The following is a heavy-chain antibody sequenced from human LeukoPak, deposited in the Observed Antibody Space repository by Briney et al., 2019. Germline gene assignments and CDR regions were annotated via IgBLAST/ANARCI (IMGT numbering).Heavy chain of an antibody. D-gene: IGHD4-23*01. J-gene: IGHJ4*02. CDR3: ARDYGGSSPFDY. CDR1: GFTFSTYA. Sequence: PGGSLRLSCAASGFTFSTYAMTWVRQAPGKGLEWVSSITGSGDGTSAADSVTGRFSISRDNAKNSLYLHMNSLGAEDTAVYYCARDYGGSSPFDYWGQGTLVTVSS. CDR2: ITGSGDGT. V-gene: IGHV3-23*01.